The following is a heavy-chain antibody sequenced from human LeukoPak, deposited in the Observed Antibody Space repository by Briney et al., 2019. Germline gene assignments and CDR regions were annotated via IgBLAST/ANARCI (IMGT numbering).Heavy chain of an antibody. V-gene: IGHV1-18*01. CDR1: GYTFTSYG. D-gene: IGHD2-2*02. J-gene: IGHJ5*02. CDR3: ARRCSSTSCYRINWFDP. Sequence: ASVKVSCKASGYTFTSYGISWVRQAPGQGLEWMGWISAYNGNTNYAQKLQGRVTMTTDTSTSTAYMELRSLRSDDTAVYYCARRCSSTSCYRINWFDPWGQGTLVTVSS. CDR2: ISAYNGNT.